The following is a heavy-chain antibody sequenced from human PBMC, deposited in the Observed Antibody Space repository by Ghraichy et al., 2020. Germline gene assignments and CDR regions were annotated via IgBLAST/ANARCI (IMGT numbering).Heavy chain of an antibody. Sequence: SQTLSLTCTVSGGSISSSSYYWGWIRQPPGKGLEWIGSIYYSGSTYYNPSLKSRVTISVDTSKNQFSLKLSSVTAADTAVYYCARQRLGIAVAGLDYYYGMDVWGQGTTVTVSS. CDR3: ARQRLGIAVAGLDYYYGMDV. CDR2: IYYSGST. J-gene: IGHJ6*02. CDR1: GGSISSSSYY. V-gene: IGHV4-39*01. D-gene: IGHD6-19*01.